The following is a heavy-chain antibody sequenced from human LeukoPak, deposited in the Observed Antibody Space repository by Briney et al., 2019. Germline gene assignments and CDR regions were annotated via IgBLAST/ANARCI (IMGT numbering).Heavy chain of an antibody. V-gene: IGHV4-4*07. Sequence: PSETLSLTCTASGGSLGSDSWNWIRLPAGKGLEWIGRISASGTTNYSPSLFSRVTMSVDTSGNKFSLKLNSVTAADTAVYFCSRAPLQDLSFVGWFDSWGQGALVIVSS. CDR3: SRAPLQDLSFVGWFDS. J-gene: IGHJ5*01. CDR2: ISASGTT. D-gene: IGHD1-26*01. CDR1: GGSLGSDS.